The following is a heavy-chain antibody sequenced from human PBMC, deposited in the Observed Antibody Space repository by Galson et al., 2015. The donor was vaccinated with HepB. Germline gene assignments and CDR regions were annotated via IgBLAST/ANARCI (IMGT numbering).Heavy chain of an antibody. CDR3: MRDQGFGELFYDY. Sequence: SVKVSCKASGYTFTTYAMIWVRQAPGQGLEYMGWISTNTGNPIYAQGFTGRFVFSLDTSVSTAYLQISNLKPEDTAVYYCMRDQGFGELFYDYWGQGTLVTVSS. J-gene: IGHJ4*02. CDR1: GYTFTTYA. CDR2: ISTNTGNP. V-gene: IGHV7-4-1*02. D-gene: IGHD3-10*01.